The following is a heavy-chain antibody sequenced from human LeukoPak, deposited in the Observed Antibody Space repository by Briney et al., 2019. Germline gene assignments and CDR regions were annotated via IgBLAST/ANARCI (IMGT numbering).Heavy chain of an antibody. D-gene: IGHD3-10*01. V-gene: IGHV1-8*01. CDR3: ARGGAGTYYKRDGWFDP. Sequence: GASVKVSCKASGYTFNSYDINWVRQATGQGLEWMGWMNPNTGNTGYGERFLGRVTMTRDNSISTAYMELNSLTSEDTAVYYCARGGAGTYYKRDGWFDPWGQGTVVTVSS. CDR1: GYTFNSYD. J-gene: IGHJ5*02. CDR2: MNPNTGNT.